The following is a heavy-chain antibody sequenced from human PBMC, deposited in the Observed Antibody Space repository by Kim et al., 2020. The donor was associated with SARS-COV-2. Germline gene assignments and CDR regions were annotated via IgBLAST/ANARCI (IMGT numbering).Heavy chain of an antibody. CDR3: AKDLGFAFGGDGNDY. CDR1: GFTFSSYG. D-gene: IGHD3-16*01. CDR2: ISYDGSNK. V-gene: IGHV3-30*18. Sequence: GGSLRLSCAASGFTFSSYGMHWVRQAPGKGLEWVAVISYDGSNKYYADSVKGRFTISRDNSKNTLYLQMNSLRAEDTAVYYCAKDLGFAFGGDGNDYWGQGTLVTVSS. J-gene: IGHJ4*02.